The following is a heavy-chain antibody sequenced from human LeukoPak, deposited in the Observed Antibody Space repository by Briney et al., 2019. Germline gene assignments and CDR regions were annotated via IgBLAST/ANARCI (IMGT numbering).Heavy chain of an antibody. CDR2: ISGSGGST. CDR1: GFTFSSYA. Sequence: PGGSLRLSCAASGFTFSSYAMSWVRQAPGKGLGWVSIISGSGGSTYYADSVKGRFTISRDNSKNTLVLQMSSLRAEDTAVYYCAKSVESAVTTNPYFDYWGQGTLVTVSS. D-gene: IGHD4-17*01. CDR3: AKSVESAVTTNPYFDY. J-gene: IGHJ4*02. V-gene: IGHV3-23*01.